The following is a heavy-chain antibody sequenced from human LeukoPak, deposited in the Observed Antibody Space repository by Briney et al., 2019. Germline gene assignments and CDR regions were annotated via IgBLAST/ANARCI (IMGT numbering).Heavy chain of an antibody. J-gene: IGHJ4*02. Sequence: ASVKVSCKASGYTFTGYYMHWVRQAPGQGLEWMGWINPNSGGTNYAQKFQCRVTMTRDTSISTAYMELSRLRSDDTAVYYCARDLVAAAGTHFDYWGQGTLVTVSS. V-gene: IGHV1-2*02. D-gene: IGHD6-13*01. CDR3: ARDLVAAAGTHFDY. CDR1: GYTFTGYY. CDR2: INPNSGGT.